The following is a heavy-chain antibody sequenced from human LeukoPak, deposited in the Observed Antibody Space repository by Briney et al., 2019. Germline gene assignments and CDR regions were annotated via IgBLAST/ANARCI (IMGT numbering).Heavy chain of an antibody. CDR1: GGSISSGSYY. CDR3: ARQFGSGYYDYFDY. CDR2: IYYSGTT. Sequence: ASETLSLTCTVSGGSISSGSYYWGWIRQPPGKGLEWIGSIYYSGTTYYNSSLKSRVTISVDTSKNQFSLKLSSVTAADTAVYYCARQFGSGYYDYFDYWGQGTLVTVSS. J-gene: IGHJ4*02. D-gene: IGHD3-22*01. V-gene: IGHV4-39*01.